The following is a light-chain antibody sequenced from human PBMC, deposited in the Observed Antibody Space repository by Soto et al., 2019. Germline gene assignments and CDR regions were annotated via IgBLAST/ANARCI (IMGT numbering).Light chain of an antibody. CDR1: QSINSN. CDR3: QQSYSSIT. CDR2: AAS. Sequence: DIQMTQSPSSLSASVGDRVTITCRASQSINSNLNWYQQKPGSATKLLIYAASSLQSGVPSRFSGSGSGTDFTLTISSLQPEDFATYYCQQSYSSITLGQGTRLEIK. V-gene: IGKV1-39*01. J-gene: IGKJ5*01.